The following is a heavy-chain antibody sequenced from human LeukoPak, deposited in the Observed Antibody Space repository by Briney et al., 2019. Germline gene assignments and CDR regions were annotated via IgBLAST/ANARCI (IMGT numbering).Heavy chain of an antibody. CDR1: GFTFSSYA. CDR2: ISYDGSNK. V-gene: IGHV3-30-3*01. Sequence: GGSLRLSCAASGFTFSSYAMHWVRQAPGKGLEWVAVISYDGSNKYYADSVKGRFTISRDNSKNTLYLQMNSLRAEDTAVYYCARTLGYCSGGSCPYYYYYGMDVWGQGTTVTVSS. CDR3: ARTLGYCSGGSCPYYYYYGMDV. J-gene: IGHJ6*02. D-gene: IGHD2-15*01.